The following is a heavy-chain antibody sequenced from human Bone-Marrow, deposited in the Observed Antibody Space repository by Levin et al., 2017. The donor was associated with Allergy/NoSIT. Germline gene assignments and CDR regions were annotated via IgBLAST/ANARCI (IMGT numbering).Heavy chain of an antibody. Sequence: GESLKISCAASGFNFDLYSMNWVRQAPGKGLEWVSTIGISSNYISYTDSVTGRFTISRDDAKNSLYLQMNSLRADDTAIYYCARDSFTSGHHPWSGFDPWGQGILVTVSS. CDR3: ARDSFTSGHHPWSGFDP. CDR2: IGISSNYI. CDR1: GFNFDLYS. V-gene: IGHV3-21*01. J-gene: IGHJ5*02. D-gene: IGHD3-3*01.